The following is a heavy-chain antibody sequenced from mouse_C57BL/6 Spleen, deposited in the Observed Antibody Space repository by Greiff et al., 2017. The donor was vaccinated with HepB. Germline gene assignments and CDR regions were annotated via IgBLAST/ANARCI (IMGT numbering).Heavy chain of an antibody. CDR1: GYTFTEYT. CDR3: AVYEDHYYASSYAWYFDV. J-gene: IGHJ1*03. D-gene: IGHD1-1*01. CDR2: FYPGSGSI. V-gene: IGHV1-62-2*01. Sequence: VQLQQSGAELVKPGASVKLSCKASGYTFTEYTIHWVKQRSGQGLEWIGWFYPGSGSIKYNEKFKDKATLTADKSSSTVYMELSRLTSEDSAVYFCAVYEDHYYASSYAWYFDVWGTGTTVTVSA.